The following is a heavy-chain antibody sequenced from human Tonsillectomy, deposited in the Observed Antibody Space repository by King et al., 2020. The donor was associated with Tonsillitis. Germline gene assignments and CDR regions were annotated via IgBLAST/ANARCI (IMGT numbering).Heavy chain of an antibody. J-gene: IGHJ4*02. Sequence: VQLQESGPGLAKPSETLSLTCTVSGGSLRSHYWSVIRQPPGKGLEWIGFIYSSGSTHYNPSLKSRVTISVDTSKNQFSLKLSSVTAADTAVYYCARLLPEYSRSAGCFDYWGQGTLVTVSS. V-gene: IGHV4-59*08. CDR2: IYSSGST. CDR1: GGSLRSHY. CDR3: ARLLPEYSRSAGCFDY. D-gene: IGHD6-6*01.